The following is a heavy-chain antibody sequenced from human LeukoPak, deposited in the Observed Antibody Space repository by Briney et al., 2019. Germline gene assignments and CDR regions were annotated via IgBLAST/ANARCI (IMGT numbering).Heavy chain of an antibody. Sequence: PGGSLRLSCAASGFTFSSYAMSWVRQAPGKGLEWVSGISARGRSPFYADSVKGRFTISRDNSKSTLYLQMSSLRAEDTAVYLCVKDLRSDFMGVLSRYLSYWGQGTLVTVSS. J-gene: IGHJ4*02. CDR2: ISARGRSP. CDR1: GFTFSSYA. CDR3: VKDLRSDFMGVLSRYLSY. D-gene: IGHD2/OR15-2a*01. V-gene: IGHV3-23*01.